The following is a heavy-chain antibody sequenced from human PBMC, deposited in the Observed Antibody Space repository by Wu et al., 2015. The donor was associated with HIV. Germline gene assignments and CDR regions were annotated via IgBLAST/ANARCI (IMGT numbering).Heavy chain of an antibody. CDR3: ARGSIIDMSTASYYYYVMDV. CDR1: GGTFSSYA. J-gene: IGHJ6*02. V-gene: IGHV1-69*05. CDR2: IIPIFGTT. D-gene: IGHD5-24*01. Sequence: QVQLVQSGAEVKKPGSSVKVSCKASGGTFSSYAISWVRQAPGQGLEWMGGIIPIFGTTNYAQNFQGRVTITTDESTNTAYMELSSLRSDDTAVYYCARGSIIDMSTASYYYYVMDVWGQGTTVTVSS.